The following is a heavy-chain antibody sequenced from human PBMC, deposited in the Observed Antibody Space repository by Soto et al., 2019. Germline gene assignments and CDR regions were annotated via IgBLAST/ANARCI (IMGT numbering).Heavy chain of an antibody. CDR3: AREKIDSSGYYFDD. Sequence: PSETLSLTCTVSGGSINSGNSYWSWIRQPPGKGLEWIGFIYYRGSTYYNPTLQSRVAMSIDTSKNQFSLKLSSVTAADTAVYYCAREKIDSSGYYFDDWGQGTLVT. J-gene: IGHJ4*02. CDR2: IYYRGST. CDR1: GGSINSGNSY. V-gene: IGHV4-30-4*01. D-gene: IGHD3-22*01.